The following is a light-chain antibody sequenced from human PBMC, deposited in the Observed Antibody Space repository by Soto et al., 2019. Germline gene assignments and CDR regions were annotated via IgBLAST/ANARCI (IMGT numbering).Light chain of an antibody. CDR1: SSNIGAGYD. CDR2: GNS. V-gene: IGLV1-40*01. CDR3: QSYDSSLSAHVV. Sequence: QSVLTQPPSVSGAPGQRVTISCTGSSSNIGAGYDVHWYQQLPGTAPKLLIYGNSNRPSEVPDRFSGSKSGTSASLAITGLQAEDEADYYCQSYDSSLSAHVVFGGGTKGTVL. J-gene: IGLJ2*01.